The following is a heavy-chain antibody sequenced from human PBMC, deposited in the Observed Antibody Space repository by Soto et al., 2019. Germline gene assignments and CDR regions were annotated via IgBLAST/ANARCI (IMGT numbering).Heavy chain of an antibody. CDR1: GFTFSSYA. J-gene: IGHJ5*02. V-gene: IGHV3-23*01. Sequence: EVQLLESGGGWLQPGGSLRLSCAASGFTFSSYAMTWVRQAPGKGLEWFSGITGSGAGSYYLDSVKGRFTISRDNSKNTLYLQMTSLRAEDTAVYYCAKAYSNSWPNDWFDPWGQGTLVTVSS. CDR2: ITGSGAGS. CDR3: AKAYSNSWPNDWFDP. D-gene: IGHD6-13*01.